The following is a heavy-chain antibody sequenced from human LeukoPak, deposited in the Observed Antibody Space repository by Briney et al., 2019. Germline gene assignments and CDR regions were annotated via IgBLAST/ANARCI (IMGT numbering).Heavy chain of an antibody. Sequence: EASVKVSCKASGGTFSSYAISWVRQAPGQGLEWMGGIIPIFGTANYAQKFQGRVTITADKSTSTAYMELSSLRSEDTAVYYWARGPDIVVVPAAHAGGDYYYGMDVWGKGTTVTVSS. J-gene: IGHJ6*04. V-gene: IGHV1-69*06. CDR3: ARGPDIVVVPAAHAGGDYYYGMDV. CDR2: IIPIFGTA. CDR1: GGTFSSYA. D-gene: IGHD2-2*01.